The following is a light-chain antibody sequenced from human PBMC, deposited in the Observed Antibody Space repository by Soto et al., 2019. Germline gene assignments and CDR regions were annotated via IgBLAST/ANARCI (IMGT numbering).Light chain of an antibody. CDR1: RSAGSSF. CDR2: GAS. J-gene: IGKJ1*01. CDR3: QQYGSSGT. Sequence: DIVLTQSPGTLSLSPGDRATLSCRSSRSAGSSFLAWYQQKPGQAPRLLIYGASSRATGIPDRFSGSGSGTDFTLTISRLEPEDFAVYYCQQYGSSGTFGQGTKVDI. V-gene: IGKV3-20*01.